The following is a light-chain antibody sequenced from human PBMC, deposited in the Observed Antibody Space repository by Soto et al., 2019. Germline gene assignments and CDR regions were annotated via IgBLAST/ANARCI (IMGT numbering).Light chain of an antibody. CDR3: QQYNSYPYT. J-gene: IGKJ1*01. Sequence: IQMTQSPSTLSASVGDRVTFTCRASQTISTWLAWYQQKPGEAPKLLIYKASTLEVGVPSRVSASGSGTEFTRTINTLQPADFATYYCQQYNSYPYTFGQGTKV. V-gene: IGKV1-5*03. CDR1: QTISTW. CDR2: KAS.